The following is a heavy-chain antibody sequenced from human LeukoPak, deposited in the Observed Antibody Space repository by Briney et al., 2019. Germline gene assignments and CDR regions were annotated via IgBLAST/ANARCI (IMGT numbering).Heavy chain of an antibody. CDR3: ARADYDSSGPEY. J-gene: IGHJ4*02. CDR2: ISSSSSYI. Sequence: GGSLRLSCAASGFTFSSYGMHWVRQAPGKGLEWVSSISSSSSYIYYADSVKGRFTISRDNAKNSLYLQMNSLRAEDTAVYYCARADYDSSGPEYWGQGTLVTVSS. D-gene: IGHD3-22*01. CDR1: GFTFSSYG. V-gene: IGHV3-21*01.